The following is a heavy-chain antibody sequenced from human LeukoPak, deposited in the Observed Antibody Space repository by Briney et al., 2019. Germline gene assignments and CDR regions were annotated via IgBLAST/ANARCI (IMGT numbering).Heavy chain of an antibody. D-gene: IGHD5-18*01. CDR2: IWYDGSNK. J-gene: IGHJ4*02. Sequence: GGSLRLSCAASGFTFSSYGMHWVRQAPGKGLEWVAVIWYDGSNKYYADSVKGRFTISRDNSKNTLYLQMNSLRAEDTAVYYCAKQRPHGYSYGYYFDYWGQGTLVTVSS. V-gene: IGHV3-33*06. CDR1: GFTFSSYG. CDR3: AKQRPHGYSYGYYFDY.